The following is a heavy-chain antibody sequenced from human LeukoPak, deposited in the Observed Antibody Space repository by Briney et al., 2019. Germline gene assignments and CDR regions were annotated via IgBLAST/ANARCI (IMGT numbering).Heavy chain of an antibody. CDR2: ISYDGSDK. D-gene: IGHD6-19*01. CDR1: GFTFSSYA. Sequence: GRSLRLSCAASGFTFSSYAMHWVRQAPGKGLEWVAVISYDGSDKYYADSVKGRFTISRDNSKNTLYLQMNSLRAEDTAVYYCAREEYSSGWSGLLVYWGREPWSPSPQ. V-gene: IGHV3-30-3*01. CDR3: AREEYSSGWSGLLVY. J-gene: IGHJ4*02.